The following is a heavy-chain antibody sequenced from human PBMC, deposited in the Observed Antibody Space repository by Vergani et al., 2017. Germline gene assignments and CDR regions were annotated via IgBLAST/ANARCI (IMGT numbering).Heavy chain of an antibody. CDR1: GYTFTSYY. V-gene: IGHV1-46*03. CDR2: INPSGGST. Sequence: QVQLVQSGAEVKKPGASVKVSCKASGYTFTSYYMHWVRQAPGEGLEWMGIINPSGGSTRYAQKFQGRVTMTRDTSTSKVYMELSSLIYEDTTVYYCARVTGGYDRYWYFDLWGRGSLVTVSS. CDR3: ARVTGGYDRYWYFDL. J-gene: IGHJ2*01. D-gene: IGHD5-12*01.